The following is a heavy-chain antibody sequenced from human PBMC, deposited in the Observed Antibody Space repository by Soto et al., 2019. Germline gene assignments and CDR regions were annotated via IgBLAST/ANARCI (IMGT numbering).Heavy chain of an antibody. V-gene: IGHV3-23*01. CDR3: AKDVEEYSSSADY. Sequence: GGSLRLSCAASGFTFISYAMSWVLQAPWKGLEWVSAISGSGGSTYYADSVKGRFTISRDNSKNTLYLQMNSLRAEDTAVYYCAKDVEEYSSSADYWGQGTLVTVSS. CDR1: GFTFISYA. J-gene: IGHJ4*02. D-gene: IGHD6-6*01. CDR2: ISGSGGST.